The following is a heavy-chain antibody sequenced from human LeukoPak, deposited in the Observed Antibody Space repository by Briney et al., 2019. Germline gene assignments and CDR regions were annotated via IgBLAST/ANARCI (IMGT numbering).Heavy chain of an antibody. D-gene: IGHD2-15*01. J-gene: IGHJ4*02. CDR2: INHSGRT. CDR3: ATFYGGGIRDY. Sequence: PSETLPLTCAVYGGSFSGYYWSWIRQSPGKGPEWIGEINHSGRTTYNPSLKSRVAISVDTSKNKFSLWLNSVTAADTAVYYCATFYGGGIRDYWGQGTLVTVS. CDR1: GGSFSGYY. V-gene: IGHV4-34*01.